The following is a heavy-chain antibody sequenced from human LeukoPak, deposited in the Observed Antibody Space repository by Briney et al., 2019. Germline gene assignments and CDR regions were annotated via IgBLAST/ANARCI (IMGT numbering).Heavy chain of an antibody. D-gene: IGHD2-2*01. CDR1: GFTFSSYA. Sequence: GGSLRLSCAASGFTFSSYAMHWVRQAPGKGLEWVAVISYDGSNKYYADSVKGRFTISRDNSKNTLYLQMNSLRAEGTAVYYCAREGVRFNFVVVPAAPPDYWGQGTLVTVSS. CDR3: AREGVRFNFVVVPAAPPDY. V-gene: IGHV3-30-3*01. J-gene: IGHJ4*02. CDR2: ISYDGSNK.